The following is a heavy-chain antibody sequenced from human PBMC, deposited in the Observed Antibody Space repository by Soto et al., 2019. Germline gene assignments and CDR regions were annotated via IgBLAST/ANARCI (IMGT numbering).Heavy chain of an antibody. V-gene: IGHV3-74*01. CDR3: GRDRQGSQHSCDY. CDR1: GFIFSSDW. CDR2: IDMDGSST. J-gene: IGHJ4*02. Sequence: EVQLVESGGGLVQPGGSLRLSCAASGFIFSSDWMHWVRQAPGKGLVWISRIDMDGSSTSYADSVKGRSTISRDNAEDTLFMQMNSLRAEDTALNYCGRDRQGSQHSCDYWGQGILGAV. D-gene: IGHD3-10*01.